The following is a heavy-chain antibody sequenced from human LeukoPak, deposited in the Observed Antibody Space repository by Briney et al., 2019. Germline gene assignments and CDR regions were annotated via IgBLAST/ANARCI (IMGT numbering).Heavy chain of an antibody. V-gene: IGHV3-21*01. J-gene: IGHJ3*02. CDR3: ARVGWGSMHDAFDI. D-gene: IGHD7-27*01. CDR2: ISSSSSYI. Sequence: GGSLRLSCAASGYTFSSYSMNWVRQAPGKGLEWVSSISSSSSYIYYADSVKGRFTISRDNAKNSLYLQMNSLRAEDTAVYYCARVGWGSMHDAFDIWGQGTMVTVSS. CDR1: GYTFSSYS.